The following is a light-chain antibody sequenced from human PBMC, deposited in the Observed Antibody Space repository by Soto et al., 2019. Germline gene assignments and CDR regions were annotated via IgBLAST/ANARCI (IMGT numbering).Light chain of an antibody. CDR3: PQSDSTPLYT. J-gene: IGKJ2*01. CDR1: QSISSY. CDR2: AAS. Sequence: DIQMTQSPSSLSASVGDRVTITCRASQSISSYLNWYQQKPGKAPKLLIYAASSLQSGVPSRFSGSGSGTDFTLTISSLQPEDFATYYWPQSDSTPLYTCGQGTNLEIK. V-gene: IGKV1-39*01.